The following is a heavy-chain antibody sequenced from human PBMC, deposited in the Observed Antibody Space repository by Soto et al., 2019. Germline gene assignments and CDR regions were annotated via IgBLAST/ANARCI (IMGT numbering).Heavy chain of an antibody. CDR3: ARRRRAPLVGATPYWYFDL. Sequence: QVQLQQWGAGLLKPSETLSLTCAVYGGSFSGYYWSWIRQPPGKGLEWIGEINHSGSTNYNPSLKSRVTISVDTPKNQFSLKLSSVTAADTAVYYCARRRRAPLVGATPYWYFDLWGRGTLVTVSS. V-gene: IGHV4-34*01. J-gene: IGHJ2*01. CDR2: INHSGST. CDR1: GGSFSGYY. D-gene: IGHD1-26*01.